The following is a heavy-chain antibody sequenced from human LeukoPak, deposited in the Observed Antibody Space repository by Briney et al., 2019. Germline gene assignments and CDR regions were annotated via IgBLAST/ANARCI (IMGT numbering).Heavy chain of an antibody. CDR2: INTNTGNP. CDR1: GYTFTSYA. V-gene: IGHV7-4-1*02. D-gene: IGHD3-9*01. Sequence: ASVKVSCKASGYTFTSYAMNWVRQAPGQGLEWMGWINTNTGNPTYAQGFTGRFVFSLDTSVSTAYLQISSLKAEDTAVYYCARAHHDTLTGYSTPDWYYFDYWGQGTLVTVSS. J-gene: IGHJ4*02. CDR3: ARAHHDTLTGYSTPDWYYFDY.